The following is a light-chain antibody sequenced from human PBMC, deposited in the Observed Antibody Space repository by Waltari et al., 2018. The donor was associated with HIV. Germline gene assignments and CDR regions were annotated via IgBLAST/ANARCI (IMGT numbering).Light chain of an antibody. CDR2: DNN. CDR3: GTWDSSLSAVV. Sequence: QSVLTQPPSVSAAPGQKVTISCSGSGSNMGNNDVSWYQQVPGTAPKVLIYDNNKRPSGILDRFSGSKSGTSATLGITGLQTGDEADYYCGTWDSSLSAVVFGGGTKLTVL. V-gene: IGLV1-51*01. CDR1: GSNMGNND. J-gene: IGLJ2*01.